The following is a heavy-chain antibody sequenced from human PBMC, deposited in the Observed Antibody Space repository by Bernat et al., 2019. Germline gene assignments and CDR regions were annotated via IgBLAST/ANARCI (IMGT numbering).Heavy chain of an antibody. CDR1: GFTFSNAW. CDR3: TTIRDDYGDPFDY. D-gene: IGHD4-17*01. V-gene: IGHV3-15*01. J-gene: IGHJ4*02. CDR2: IKSKTDGGTT. Sequence: EVQLVESGGGLVQPGGSLRLSCAASGFTFSNAWMSWVRQAPGKGLEWVGRIKSKTDGGTTDYAAPVKGRFTISRDDSKNTLYLQMNSLKTEDTAVYYCTTIRDDYGDPFDYWGQGTLVTVSS.